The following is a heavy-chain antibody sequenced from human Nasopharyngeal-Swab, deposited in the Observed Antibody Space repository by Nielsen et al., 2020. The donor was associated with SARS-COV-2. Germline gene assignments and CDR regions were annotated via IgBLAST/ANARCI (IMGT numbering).Heavy chain of an antibody. Sequence: SVKVSCKASGYTFTSYGISWVRQAPGQGLEWMGGILPIVGTPNYSQKFQGRVTITADESTTTAYMELSILTSQDTAVYYCARGVVMVGGTRWFDPWGRGVLVTVSS. J-gene: IGHJ5*02. CDR1: GYTFTSYG. D-gene: IGHD2-8*01. CDR2: ILPIVGTP. V-gene: IGHV1-69*13. CDR3: ARGVVMVGGTRWFDP.